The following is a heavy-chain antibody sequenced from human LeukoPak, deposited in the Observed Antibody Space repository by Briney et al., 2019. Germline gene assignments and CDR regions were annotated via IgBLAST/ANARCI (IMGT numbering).Heavy chain of an antibody. CDR3: ARGQTHSARYSSRGDWFDP. CDR2: IYTSGST. D-gene: IGHD6-13*01. Sequence: PSETLSLTCTVSGGSISSSSYYWGWIRQTPGKGLEWIGRIYTSGSTNYNPSLKSRVTISVDTSKNQFSLKLSSVTAADTAVYYCARGQTHSARYSSRGDWFDPWGQGTLVTVSS. CDR1: GGSISSSSYY. V-gene: IGHV4-61*02. J-gene: IGHJ5*02.